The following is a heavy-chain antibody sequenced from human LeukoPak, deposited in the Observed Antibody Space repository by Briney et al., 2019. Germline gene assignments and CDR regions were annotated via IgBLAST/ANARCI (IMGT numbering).Heavy chain of an antibody. J-gene: IGHJ4*02. CDR3: ASRPYSGSYYFGY. V-gene: IGHV3-30*03. CDR1: GFTFSSYG. Sequence: PGGSLRLSCAASGFTFSSYGMHWVRQAPGKGLEWVAVISYDGSNKYYADSVKGRFTISRDNSKNTLYLQMNSLRAEDTAVYYCASRPYSGSYYFGYWGQGTLVTVSS. D-gene: IGHD1-26*01. CDR2: ISYDGSNK.